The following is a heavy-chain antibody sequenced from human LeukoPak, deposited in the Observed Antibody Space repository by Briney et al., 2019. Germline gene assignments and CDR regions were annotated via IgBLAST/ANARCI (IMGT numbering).Heavy chain of an antibody. CDR1: VGTFTSYA. Sequence: SVKVSCKPSVGTFTSYAISWVRQAPGQRLEWMGGIIPIFGTANYAQKFQGRVTITAGESTSTAYMELSSLRSEDTAVYYCAKDAQIVVVPAAHFDYWGQGTLVTVSS. CDR2: IIPIFGTA. J-gene: IGHJ4*02. V-gene: IGHV1-69*13. CDR3: AKDAQIVVVPAAHFDY. D-gene: IGHD2-2*01.